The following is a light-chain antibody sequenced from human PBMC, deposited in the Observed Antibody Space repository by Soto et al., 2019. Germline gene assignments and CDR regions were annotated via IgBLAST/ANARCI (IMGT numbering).Light chain of an antibody. Sequence: EVVMTQSPATPSFSPGEGATLSCRASQGIGDTLAWYQHKPGQTPRLLIYDTSTSATGVPARFSGSRSGTEFTLTIDSLQSEDFAVYYCQRYNNWPLTFGGGTKVDIK. V-gene: IGKV3-15*01. J-gene: IGKJ4*01. CDR3: QRYNNWPLT. CDR1: QGIGDT. CDR2: DTS.